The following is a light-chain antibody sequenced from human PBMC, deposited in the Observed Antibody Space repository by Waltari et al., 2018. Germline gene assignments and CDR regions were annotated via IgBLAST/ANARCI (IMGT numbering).Light chain of an antibody. V-gene: IGLV3-21*04. CDR2: YDN. CDR3: QVWDTSIDVGV. CDR1: IVGSES. Sequence: SFVLTQPPSVSVAPGGTAKITYGGSIVGSESVHWYQQKPGQAPVLVIYYDNDRPAGIPERFSGFTSGNTATLTISRVEAGDEADYYCQVWDTSIDVGVFGTGTKVTVL. J-gene: IGLJ1*01.